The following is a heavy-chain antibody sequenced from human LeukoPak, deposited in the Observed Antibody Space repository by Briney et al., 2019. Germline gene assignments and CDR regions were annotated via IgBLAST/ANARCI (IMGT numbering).Heavy chain of an antibody. J-gene: IGHJ4*02. CDR1: GYTFTGYY. CDR2: INPNSGGT. CDR3: ARRLLWFGELSLDY. V-gene: IGHV1-2*02. Sequence: GASVKVSCKASGYTFTGYYMHWVRQAPGQGLEWMGWINPNSGGTNYAQKFQGRVTMTRDTSISTAYMELSRLRSDDTAVYYCARRLLWFGELSLDYWGQGTLVTVSS. D-gene: IGHD3-10*01.